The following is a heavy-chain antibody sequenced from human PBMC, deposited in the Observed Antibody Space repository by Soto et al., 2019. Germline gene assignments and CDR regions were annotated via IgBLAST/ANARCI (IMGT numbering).Heavy chain of an antibody. D-gene: IGHD3-10*01. CDR3: ASYYGSGSSWMNYYYSGMDV. V-gene: IGHV4-39*01. CDR2: IYYSGST. Sequence: SETLSLTCTVSGGSLSSSSYYWGWVRQPPGKGLEWIGSIYYSGSTYYNPSLKSRVTISVDTSKNQFSLKLSSVTAADTAVYYCASYYGSGSSWMNYYYSGMDVWGQGTTVTVSS. CDR1: GGSLSSSSYY. J-gene: IGHJ6*02.